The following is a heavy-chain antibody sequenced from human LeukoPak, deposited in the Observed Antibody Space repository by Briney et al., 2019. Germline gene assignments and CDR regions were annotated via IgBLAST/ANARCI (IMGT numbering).Heavy chain of an antibody. D-gene: IGHD2-2*01. Sequence: ASVKVSCKASGYTFTGYYMHWVRQAPGQGLEWMGWMNPDSGNTGYAQKFQGRITMTRDTSINTAYMEVSSLRSEDTAIYYCARGAWPAVIPTRWFDPWGQGTLVTVSS. CDR1: GYTFTGYY. CDR2: MNPDSGNT. CDR3: ARGAWPAVIPTRWFDP. V-gene: IGHV1-8*02. J-gene: IGHJ5*02.